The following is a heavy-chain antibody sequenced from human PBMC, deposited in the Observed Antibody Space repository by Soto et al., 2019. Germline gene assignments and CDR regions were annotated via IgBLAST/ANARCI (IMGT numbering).Heavy chain of an antibody. J-gene: IGHJ6*02. CDR1: GGSISSGYYY. CDR2: IYYSGNT. V-gene: IGHV4-30-4*01. CDR3: ASSSLYGTDV. Sequence: PSETLSLTCSVSGGSISSGYYYWSWIRQPPGKGLEWIGNIYYSGNTYYNPSLKSRLIISIDTSENQFSLKVGSVTAADTAVYYCASSSLYGTDVWGQGTTVTVSS.